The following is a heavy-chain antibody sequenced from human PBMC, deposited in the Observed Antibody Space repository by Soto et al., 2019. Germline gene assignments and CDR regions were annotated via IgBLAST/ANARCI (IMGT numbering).Heavy chain of an antibody. CDR2: INPDSGAT. Sequence: HEHLVQSGAEVKRPGASLKVSCKASGYSFTGYYIHWVRQAPGQGLEWMGWINPDSGATNYAQNFQGRVTLTSDTSISTASMDLTSLTSDDTAVYYCARGDYGTGGYPFPYFDSCGQGTLVIVSS. CDR1: GYSFTGYY. CDR3: ARGDYGTGGYPFPYFDS. V-gene: IGHV1-2*02. J-gene: IGHJ4*02. D-gene: IGHD2-8*02.